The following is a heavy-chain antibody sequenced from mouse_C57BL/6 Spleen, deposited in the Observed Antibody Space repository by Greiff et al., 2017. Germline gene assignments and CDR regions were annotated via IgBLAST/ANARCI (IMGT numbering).Heavy chain of an antibody. J-gene: IGHJ2*01. V-gene: IGHV1-85*01. D-gene: IGHD2-4*01. CDR2: IYHRDGSP. CDR1: GYTLTSYE. Sequence: QVQLQQSGPELVKPGASVKLSCKASGYTLTSYEINWVNQRPGQGLEGIGRIYHRDGSPKYNEKFKGKATLTVDTPAITAYMELHSRTSEEYAVYFCARSSEDYDGGVFDYWGKGTTLTVSS. CDR3: ARSSEDYDGGVFDY.